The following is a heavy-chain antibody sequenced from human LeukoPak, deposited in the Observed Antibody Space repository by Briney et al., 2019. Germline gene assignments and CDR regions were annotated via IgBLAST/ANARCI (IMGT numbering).Heavy chain of an antibody. CDR2: IYTSGST. V-gene: IGHV4-4*09. Sequence: PGGSLRLSCVASGLVFNDAWMSWVRQAPGKGLEWIGYIYTSGSTNYNPSLKSRVTISVDTSKNQFSLKLSSVTAADTAVYYCARHILGYDLARPEELGFDYWGQRTLVTVSS. J-gene: IGHJ4*02. CDR1: GLVFNDAW. D-gene: IGHD3-9*01. CDR3: ARHILGYDLARPEELGFDY.